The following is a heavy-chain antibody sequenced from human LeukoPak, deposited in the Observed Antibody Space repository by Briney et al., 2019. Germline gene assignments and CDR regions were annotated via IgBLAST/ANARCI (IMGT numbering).Heavy chain of an antibody. CDR2: INHSGST. CDR1: GGSFSGYY. V-gene: IGHV4-34*01. CDR3: AGGGDFWSGYYPIDY. Sequence: SETLSLTCAVYGGSFSGYYWSWIRQPPGKGLEWIGEINHSGSTNYNPSLKSRVTISVDTSKNQFSLKLSSVTAADTAVYYCAGGGDFWSGYYPIDYWGQGTLVTVSS. J-gene: IGHJ4*02. D-gene: IGHD3-3*01.